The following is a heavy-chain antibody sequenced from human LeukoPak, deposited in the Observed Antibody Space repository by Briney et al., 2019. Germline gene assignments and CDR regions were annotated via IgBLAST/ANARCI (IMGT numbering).Heavy chain of an antibody. J-gene: IGHJ6*02. V-gene: IGHV1-2*02. CDR1: GYTLTGYY. CDR2: INPNSGGT. D-gene: IGHD2-15*01. Sequence: ASVKVSCKASGYTLTGYYMHWVRQAPGQGLEWMGWINPNSGGTNYAQKFQGRVTMTRDTSISTAYMELSRLRSDDTAVYYCARRKYCSGGSCYLGYYYYGMDVWGQGTTVTVSS. CDR3: ARRKYCSGGSCYLGYYYYGMDV.